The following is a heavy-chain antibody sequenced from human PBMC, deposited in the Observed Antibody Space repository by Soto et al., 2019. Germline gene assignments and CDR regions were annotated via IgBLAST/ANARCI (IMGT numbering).Heavy chain of an antibody. CDR3: ARGLARATMVRGIDY. D-gene: IGHD3-10*01. CDR2: INHSGST. CDR1: GGSFSGYY. Sequence: SETLSLTCAVYGGSFSGYYWSWIRQPPGKGLEWIGEINHSGSTNYNPSLKSRVTISVDTSKNQFSLKLSSVTAADTAVYYCARGLARATMVRGIDYWGQGTLVTSPQ. V-gene: IGHV4-34*01. J-gene: IGHJ4*02.